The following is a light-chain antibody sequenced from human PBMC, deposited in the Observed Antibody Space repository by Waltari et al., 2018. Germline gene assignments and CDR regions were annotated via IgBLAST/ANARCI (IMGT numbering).Light chain of an antibody. J-gene: IGLJ1*01. CDR2: YYS. Sequence: SYVLTQPPPVSVAPGETPRLPRGGHNIGCYSVPWYQQTPGQAPLFIIFYYSDRPSGIPARFSGSNSGNTATLTITSVEAGDEARYYCHVWHAHFDPGVFGTGTEVTVL. V-gene: IGLV3-21*04. CDR3: HVWHAHFDPGV. CDR1: NIGCYS.